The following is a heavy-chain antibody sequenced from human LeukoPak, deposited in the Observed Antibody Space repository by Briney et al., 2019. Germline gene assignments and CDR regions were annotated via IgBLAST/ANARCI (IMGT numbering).Heavy chain of an antibody. D-gene: IGHD3-3*01. CDR1: GGTFSSYA. Sequence: GSSVKVSCKASGGTFSSYAISWVRQAPGQGLEWMGGIIPIFGTANYAQKFQGRVMITADESTSTAYMELSSLRSEDTAVYYCARGNDFWSGFDYWGQGTLVTVSS. V-gene: IGHV1-69*01. CDR2: IIPIFGTA. J-gene: IGHJ4*02. CDR3: ARGNDFWSGFDY.